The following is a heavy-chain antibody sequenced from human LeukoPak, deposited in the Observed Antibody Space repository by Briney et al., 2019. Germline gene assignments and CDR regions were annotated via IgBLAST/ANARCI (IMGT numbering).Heavy chain of an antibody. Sequence: GGSLRLSCAASGFTFSSHWMSWVRQAPGKGLEWVGNIQPDGSEQYPVDSVKGRFTISRDNARNSMFLQMNSLRAEDTAVYYCARAMANWNYFDYWGQGTLVTVSS. CDR3: ARAMANWNYFDY. D-gene: IGHD1-20*01. CDR2: IQPDGSEQ. V-gene: IGHV3-7*04. J-gene: IGHJ4*02. CDR1: GFTFSSHW.